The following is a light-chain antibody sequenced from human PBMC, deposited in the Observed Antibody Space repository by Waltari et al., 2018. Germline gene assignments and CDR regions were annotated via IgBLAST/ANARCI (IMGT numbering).Light chain of an antibody. V-gene: IGKV1-8*01. Sequence: AIRITQSPSSLSASTGDRFTITCRASQGISSYLAWYQQKPGKVPKRLIYAASTLQSGVPSRFSGSGSGTDFILTISCLQSEDFATYYCQQYYNYPPITFGQGTRLEIK. CDR2: AAS. CDR1: QGISSY. J-gene: IGKJ5*01. CDR3: QQYYNYPPIT.